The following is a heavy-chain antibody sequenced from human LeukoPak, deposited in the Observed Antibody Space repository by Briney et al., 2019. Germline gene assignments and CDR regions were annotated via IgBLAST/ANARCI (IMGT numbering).Heavy chain of an antibody. Sequence: GTSLRLSCAASGFAFSSYAMHWVRQAPGKGLEWLAVVSAHGVDKFYADSVKGRFTISRDNSKNTLYLQMNSLRAEDTAVYYCAKLVAGISNYWGQGTLVTVSS. CDR2: VSAHGVDK. CDR1: GFAFSSYA. D-gene: IGHD6-19*01. J-gene: IGHJ4*02. CDR3: AKLVAGISNY. V-gene: IGHV3-30-3*02.